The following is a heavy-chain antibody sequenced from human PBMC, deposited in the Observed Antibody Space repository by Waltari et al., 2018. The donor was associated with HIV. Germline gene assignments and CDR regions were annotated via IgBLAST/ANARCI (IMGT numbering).Heavy chain of an antibody. Sequence: QVQLVQSGAEVKKPGASVKVSCKASGYTFTSYDINWVRQATGQGLEWMGWMNPNSVKTGYAEKFQGRVTMTRNTSISTAYMELSSLRSEDTAVYYCARDYTAMSYYYYYGMDVWGQGTTVTVSS. J-gene: IGHJ6*02. CDR2: MNPNSVKT. CDR3: ARDYTAMSYYYYYGMDV. D-gene: IGHD5-18*01. V-gene: IGHV1-8*01. CDR1: GYTFTSYD.